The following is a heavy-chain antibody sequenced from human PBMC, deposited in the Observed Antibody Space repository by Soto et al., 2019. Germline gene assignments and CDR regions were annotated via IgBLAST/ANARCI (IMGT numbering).Heavy chain of an antibody. CDR2: ISGSGGST. CDR3: AVMGGIIDFDY. CDR1: GFTFSSYA. D-gene: IGHD3-10*01. J-gene: IGHJ4*02. V-gene: IGHV3-23*01. Sequence: GGSLRLSCAASGFTFSSYAMSWVRQAPGRGLEWVSAISGSGGSTYYADSVKGRFTISRDNSKNTLYLQMNSLRAEDTAVYYCAVMGGIIDFDYWGQGTLVTVSS.